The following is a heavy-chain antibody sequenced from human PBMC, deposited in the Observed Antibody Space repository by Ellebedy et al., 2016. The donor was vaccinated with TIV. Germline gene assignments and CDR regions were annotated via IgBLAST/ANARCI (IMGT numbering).Heavy chain of an antibody. J-gene: IGHJ4*02. CDR3: ARDSGSYSFDY. CDR1: GGSISRYY. Sequence: MPGGSLRLSCTVSGGSISRYYWSWIRQPPGKGLEWIGSIYYSGSTNYNPSLKSRVTISVDTSKNQFSLKLSSVTAADTAVYYCARDSGSYSFDYWGQGTLVTVSS. V-gene: IGHV4-59*01. CDR2: IYYSGST. D-gene: IGHD1-26*01.